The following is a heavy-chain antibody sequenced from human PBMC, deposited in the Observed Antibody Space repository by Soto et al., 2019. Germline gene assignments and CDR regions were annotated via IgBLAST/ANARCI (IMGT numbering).Heavy chain of an antibody. CDR1: GYSISSGYY. Sequence: TSETLSLTCAVSGYSISSGYYWGWIRQPPGKGLEWIGSIYHSGSTYYNPSLKSRVTISVDTSKNQFSLKLSSVTAADTAVYYCARDLPPDYYDSSGLDAIDIWGQGTMVTVSS. CDR3: ARDLPPDYYDSSGLDAIDI. V-gene: IGHV4-38-2*02. D-gene: IGHD3-22*01. CDR2: IYHSGST. J-gene: IGHJ3*02.